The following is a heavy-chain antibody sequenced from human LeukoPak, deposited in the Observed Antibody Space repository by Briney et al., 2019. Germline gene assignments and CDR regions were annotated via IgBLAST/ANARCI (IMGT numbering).Heavy chain of an antibody. Sequence: GASVKVSFKASGGTFNKYAISWGGQAPGEGREWMGGIIPIFGTANYAQKFQGRVTITADESTSTAYMELSSLGSEDTAVYYCARDRGYCSSTSCYLNYYYGMDVWGKGTTVTVSS. D-gene: IGHD2-2*01. J-gene: IGHJ6*04. CDR3: ARDRGYCSSTSCYLNYYYGMDV. V-gene: IGHV1-69*13. CDR1: GGTFNKYA. CDR2: IIPIFGTA.